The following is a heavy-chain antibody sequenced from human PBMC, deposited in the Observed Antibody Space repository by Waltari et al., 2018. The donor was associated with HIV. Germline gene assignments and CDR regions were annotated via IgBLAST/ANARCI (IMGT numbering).Heavy chain of an antibody. D-gene: IGHD6-19*01. V-gene: IGHV3-33*01. J-gene: IGHJ4*02. CDR1: GFTASRYG. Sequence: QVQLVESGGGVVRPGRSLSLSCAASGFTASRYGMHWVRQAPGKGLEWVAVIWHDGSKKYYAGSVKGRFTVSRDTSKNTLYLEMNRLRAEDTAVYHCARDPGTLLIAVAGAFDYWGPGIPVTVSS. CDR3: ARDPGTLLIAVAGAFDY. CDR2: IWHDGSKK.